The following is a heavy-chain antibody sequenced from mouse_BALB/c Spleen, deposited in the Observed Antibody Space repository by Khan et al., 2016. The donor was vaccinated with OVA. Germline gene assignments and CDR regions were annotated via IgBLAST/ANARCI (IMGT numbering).Heavy chain of an antibody. Sequence: EVRLQQSGPELVKPGASVKISCKASGYTFTDYNMDWVKQSHGKSLEWIGDINPNSGGTIYNQKFTGKATLTVDKSSNTAYMELRGLTSEDTAVYYCAREWASWFVYWGQGTLVTVSA. CDR3: AREWASWFVY. J-gene: IGHJ3*01. CDR2: INPNSGGT. V-gene: IGHV1-18*01. CDR1: GYTFTDYN.